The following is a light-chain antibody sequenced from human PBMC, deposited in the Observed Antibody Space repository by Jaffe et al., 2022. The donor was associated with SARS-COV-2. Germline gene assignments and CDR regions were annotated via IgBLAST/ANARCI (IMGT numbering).Light chain of an antibody. V-gene: IGKV1-39*01. J-gene: IGKJ2*01. CDR3: QQSYTTPYT. Sequence: DFQMTQSPSSLSASVGDRVTITCRAGQSVSIYVNWYQQKPGKAPKLLIYTASTLQTGVPSRFSGSGSGTDFTLTISNLQPEDFATYYCQQSYTTPYTFGQGTRLEI. CDR2: TAS. CDR1: QSVSIY.